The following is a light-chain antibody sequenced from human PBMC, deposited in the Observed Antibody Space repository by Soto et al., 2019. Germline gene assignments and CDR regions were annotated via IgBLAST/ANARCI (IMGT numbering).Light chain of an antibody. Sequence: EIVLTQSPGTLSLSPGALAPLSCRARQSVSSNLAWYPQNPGQAPRLLIYGASNRATGIPDRFSGSGSGTDFTLTISRLEPEDFAVYYWQQYGSSGTFGQGTKVDIK. CDR1: QSVSSN. J-gene: IGKJ1*01. V-gene: IGKV3-20*01. CDR2: GAS. CDR3: QQYGSSGT.